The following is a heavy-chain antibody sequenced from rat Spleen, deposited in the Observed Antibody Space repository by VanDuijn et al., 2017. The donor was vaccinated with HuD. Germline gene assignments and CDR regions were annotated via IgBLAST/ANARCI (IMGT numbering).Heavy chain of an antibody. CDR1: GFTFSSYW. J-gene: IGHJ4*01. CDR2: INTDGGST. CDR3: ARCYYDGSYYYGVMDA. V-gene: IGHV5-58*01. D-gene: IGHD1-12*02. Sequence: EVQLVETGGGLVQPGRSLKLSCVASGFTFSSYWMYWLRQAPGKGLEWVSSINTDGGSTYYPDSVKGRFTISRDNAKSTLYLQMDSLRSEDTATYYCARCYYDGSYYYGVMDAWGQGASVTVSS.